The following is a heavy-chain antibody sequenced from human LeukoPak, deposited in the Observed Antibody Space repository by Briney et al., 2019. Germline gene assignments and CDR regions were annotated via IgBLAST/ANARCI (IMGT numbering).Heavy chain of an antibody. CDR3: GRGGSDYGDYGDY. D-gene: IGHD4-17*01. V-gene: IGHV1-2*02. J-gene: IGHJ4*02. CDR2: TNINSGGT. CDR1: VYTFTGCY. Sequence: ASVKVSCKATVYTFTGCYMHWVRQAPGQGLEWMGWTNINSGGTNYEKNFQGRVTMIRDTSINTDYMELSRLRSADKAVYYCGRGGSDYGDYGDYWGQGTLVTVSS.